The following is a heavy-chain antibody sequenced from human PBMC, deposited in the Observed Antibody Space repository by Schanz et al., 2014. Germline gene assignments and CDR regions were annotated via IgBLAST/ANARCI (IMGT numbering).Heavy chain of an antibody. D-gene: IGHD3-9*01. J-gene: IGHJ5*02. CDR2: ISGSGGST. V-gene: IGHV3-23*04. CDR1: GFSFGTYA. Sequence: VQLVESGGGLVQPGGSLRLSCAASGFSFGTYAMSWVRQAPGKGLEWVSAISGSGGSTYYADSVKGRFTISRDNSKNTLYLQMSSLRADDTAVYDCAKAADWPVTRFDPWGQGTLVTVSS. CDR3: AKAADWPVTRFDP.